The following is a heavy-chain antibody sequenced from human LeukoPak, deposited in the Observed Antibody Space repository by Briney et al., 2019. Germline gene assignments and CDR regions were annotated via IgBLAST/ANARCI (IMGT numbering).Heavy chain of an antibody. CDR3: AKTLVGYSYGTDYYGMDV. Sequence: GGSLRLSCAASGFTFDDYAMHWVRQAPGKGLEWVSLISWDGGSTYYADSVKGRFTISRDNSKNSLYLQMNSLRAEDTALYYCAKTLVGYSYGTDYYGMDVWGKGTTVTVSP. D-gene: IGHD5-18*01. CDR1: GFTFDDYA. J-gene: IGHJ6*04. V-gene: IGHV3-43D*04. CDR2: ISWDGGST.